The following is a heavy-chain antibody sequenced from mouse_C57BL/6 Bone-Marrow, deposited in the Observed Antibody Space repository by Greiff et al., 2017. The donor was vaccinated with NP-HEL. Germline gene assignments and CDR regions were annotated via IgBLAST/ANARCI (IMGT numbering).Heavy chain of an antibody. D-gene: IGHD2-4*01. CDR3: VRHSRDYDRFAY. CDR2: IRSKSNNYAT. J-gene: IGHJ3*01. CDR1: GFSFNTYA. Sequence: EVKLMESGGGLVQPKGSLKLSCAASGFSFNTYAMNWVRQAPGKGLEWVARIRSKSNNYATYYADSVKDRFTISRDDSESMLYLQMNNLKTEDTAMYYCVRHSRDYDRFAYWGQGTLVTVSA. V-gene: IGHV10-1*01.